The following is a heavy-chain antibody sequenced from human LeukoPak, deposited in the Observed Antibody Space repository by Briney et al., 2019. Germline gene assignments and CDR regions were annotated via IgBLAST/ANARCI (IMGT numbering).Heavy chain of an antibody. CDR1: GLSVADTY. CDR2: LYIAGES. D-gene: IGHD1-14*01. Sequence: GGSLRLSCAVSGLSVADTYMAWVRQAPGKGLEWVATLYIAGESYYADPVRGRFNISRDNSENTLYLQMTTVRDDDTAIYYCAAGFRSEFIYFYLHVWGKGTPVTVSS. J-gene: IGHJ6*03. CDR3: AAGFRSEFIYFYLHV. V-gene: IGHV3-53*01.